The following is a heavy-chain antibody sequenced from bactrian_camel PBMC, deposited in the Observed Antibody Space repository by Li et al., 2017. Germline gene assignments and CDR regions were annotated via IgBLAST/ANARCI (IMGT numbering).Heavy chain of an antibody. CDR2: INSGGHSTT. D-gene: IGHD1*01. V-gene: IGHV3S1*01. Sequence: HVQLVESGGGLVQPGGSLRLSCAASGFPFGANWMHWVRQAPGKGLEWVSTINSGGHSTTYYADSVKGRFTISRDNTKNTLYLQLNSLRTADTAMYYCARLPLVGRQTDEYSYWGQGTQVTVS. CDR3: ARLPLVGRQTDEYSY. J-gene: IGHJ4*01. CDR1: GFPFGANW.